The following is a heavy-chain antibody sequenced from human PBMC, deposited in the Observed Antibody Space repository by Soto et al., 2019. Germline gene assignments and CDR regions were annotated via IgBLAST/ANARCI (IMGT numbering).Heavy chain of an antibody. V-gene: IGHV4-31*03. J-gene: IGHJ4*02. CDR3: AREPLT. CDR2: IYYSGST. CDR1: CGSISSGGYY. Sequence: QVQLQESGPGLVKPSQTLSLTCTVSCGSISSGGYYWNWIRQHPGKVLEWIAYIYYSGSTYYNPSIRSRVNITVDTSKNHFSLKLSSVHAADTVSYYCAREPLTWGQGSLVTVSS.